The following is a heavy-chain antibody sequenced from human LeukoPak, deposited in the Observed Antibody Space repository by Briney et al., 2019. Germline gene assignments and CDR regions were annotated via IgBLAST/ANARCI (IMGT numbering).Heavy chain of an antibody. J-gene: IGHJ4*02. Sequence: SGTLSLTCAVYGGSFSGYYWSWIRQPPGKGLEWIGEINHSGSTNYNPSLKSRVTISVDTSKNQFSLKLSSVTAADTAVYYCARGRSFVWGSYRYTAPLDYWGQGTLVTVSS. V-gene: IGHV4-34*01. CDR1: GGSFSGYY. CDR3: ARGRSFVWGSYRYTAPLDY. CDR2: INHSGST. D-gene: IGHD3-16*02.